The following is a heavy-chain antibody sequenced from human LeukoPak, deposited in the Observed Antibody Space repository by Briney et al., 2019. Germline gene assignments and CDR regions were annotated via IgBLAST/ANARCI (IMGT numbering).Heavy chain of an antibody. D-gene: IGHD3-10*01. J-gene: IGHJ5*02. CDR3: ARYYHGSAIDP. CDR1: GGSISSGDYY. Sequence: SETLSLTCTVSGGSISSGDYYWSWIRQPPGKGLEWLGYIYYSGRTYYNPSLKSRVTISLDTSKNKFSLKLSSVTAADTAMYYCARYYHGSAIDPWGQGTLVTVSS. V-gene: IGHV4-30-4*01. CDR2: IYYSGRT.